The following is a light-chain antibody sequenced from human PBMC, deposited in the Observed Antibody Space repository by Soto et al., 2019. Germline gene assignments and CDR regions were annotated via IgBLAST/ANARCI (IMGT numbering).Light chain of an antibody. CDR3: QQYNSYLT. CDR2: DDS. Sequence: DIQMTQSPSTLSASVGDRVTITCRASQSISSWLACYQQKPGKAPKLLIYDDSSLESGVPSRFSGSGSGTEFSLTFSSLQPDDFAYYYCQQYNSYLTFGGGTKVQIK. CDR1: QSISSW. J-gene: IGKJ4*01. V-gene: IGKV1-5*01.